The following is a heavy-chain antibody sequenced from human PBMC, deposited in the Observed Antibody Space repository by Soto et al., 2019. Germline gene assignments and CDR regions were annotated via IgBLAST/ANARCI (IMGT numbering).Heavy chain of an antibody. D-gene: IGHD3-3*01. CDR1: VYTFTSYG. Sequence: ASVKGSCKASVYTFTSYGISWVRQAPGQGLEWMGWISTYNGNTNYAQKLQGRVTMTTDTSTSTAYMELRSLRSDDTAVYYCAIGVVMAEDAFDIWGQGTMVTVSS. V-gene: IGHV1-18*01. J-gene: IGHJ3*02. CDR3: AIGVVMAEDAFDI. CDR2: ISTYNGNT.